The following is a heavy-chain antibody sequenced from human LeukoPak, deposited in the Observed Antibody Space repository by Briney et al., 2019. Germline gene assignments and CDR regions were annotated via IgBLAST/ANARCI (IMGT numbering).Heavy chain of an antibody. CDR3: ARDDLLYSSSWYARGYYYGMDV. CDR2: IYSGGST. Sequence: PGGSLRLSCAASGFTVSSNYMSWVRQAPGKGLEWVSVIYSGGSTYYADSVKGRFTISRDNAKNSLYLQMNSLRAEDTAVYYCARDDLLYSSSWYARGYYYGMDVWGQGTTVTVSS. J-gene: IGHJ6*02. D-gene: IGHD6-13*01. CDR1: GFTVSSNY. V-gene: IGHV3-53*01.